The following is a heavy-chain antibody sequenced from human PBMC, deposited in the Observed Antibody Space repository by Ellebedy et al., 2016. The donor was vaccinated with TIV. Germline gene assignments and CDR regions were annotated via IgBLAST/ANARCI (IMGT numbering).Heavy chain of an antibody. D-gene: IGHD3-22*01. J-gene: IGHJ2*01. CDR3: ANIGGAYYYDSSGYYSYWYFDL. Sequence: PGGSLRLSCAASGFTFSSYAMSWVRQAPGKGLEWVSAISGSGGSTYYADSVKGWFTISRDNSKNTLYLQMNSLRAEDTAVYYCANIGGAYYYDSSGYYSYWYFDLWGRGTLVTVSS. V-gene: IGHV3-23*01. CDR2: ISGSGGST. CDR1: GFTFSSYA.